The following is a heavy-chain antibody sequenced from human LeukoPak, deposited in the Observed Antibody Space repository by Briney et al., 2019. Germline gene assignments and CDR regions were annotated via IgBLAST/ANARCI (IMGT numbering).Heavy chain of an antibody. D-gene: IGHD3-10*01. CDR2: ISYDGNNK. V-gene: IGHV3-30-3*01. CDR3: TRGRYDNRSVSPTDFEY. CDR1: GFSFSYYA. J-gene: IGHJ4*02. Sequence: GRSLGLSCAASGFSFSYYAMHWVRQAPGKGLEWVAVISYDGNNKYHADSVKGRFTISRDNSKHTLYLQMNDLTAEYTGIYYVTRGRYDNRSVSPTDFEYWGQGTLVTVSS.